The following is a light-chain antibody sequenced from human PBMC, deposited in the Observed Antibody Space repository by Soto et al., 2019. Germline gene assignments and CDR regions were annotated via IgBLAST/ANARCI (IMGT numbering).Light chain of an antibody. CDR2: DVS. CDR1: SSDVGGYNY. CDR3: CSYAGSYTYV. Sequence: LTQPRSVSGSPGQSVTISCTGTSSDVGGYNYVSWYQQHPGKAPKLMIYDVSKRPSGVPDRFSGSKSGNTASLTISGLQAEDEADYYCCSYAGSYTYVFGTG. V-gene: IGLV2-11*01. J-gene: IGLJ1*01.